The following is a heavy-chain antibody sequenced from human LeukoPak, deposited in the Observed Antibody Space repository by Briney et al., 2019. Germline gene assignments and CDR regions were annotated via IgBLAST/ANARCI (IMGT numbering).Heavy chain of an antibody. V-gene: IGHV4-34*01. Sequence: PSETLSLTCAVYGGSFSGYYWSWIRQPPGKGLEWIGEITHSGSTNYNPSLKSRVTTSVDTSKNQFSLKLSSVTAADTAVYYCARHPQYYYDSSGLGDAFDIWGQGTMVTVSS. D-gene: IGHD3-22*01. J-gene: IGHJ3*02. CDR1: GGSFSGYY. CDR3: ARHPQYYYDSSGLGDAFDI. CDR2: ITHSGST.